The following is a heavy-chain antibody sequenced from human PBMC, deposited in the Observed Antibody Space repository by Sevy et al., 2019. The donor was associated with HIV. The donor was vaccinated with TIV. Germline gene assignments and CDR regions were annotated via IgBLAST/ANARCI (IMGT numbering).Heavy chain of an antibody. CDR1: GFSFSHYA. D-gene: IGHD2-8*01. J-gene: IGHJ4*02. V-gene: IGHV3-30-3*01. CDR2: ISYDGTYK. Sequence: GGSLRLSCAVSGFSFSHYAFHWVRQAPGKGLEWVSLISYDGTYKYYGDSVKGRFTISRGNSKITVYLQMNSLRGNDTAVYYCARVAVSYCTNDCYHRFDYWGPGALVTVSS. CDR3: ARVAVSYCTNDCYHRFDY.